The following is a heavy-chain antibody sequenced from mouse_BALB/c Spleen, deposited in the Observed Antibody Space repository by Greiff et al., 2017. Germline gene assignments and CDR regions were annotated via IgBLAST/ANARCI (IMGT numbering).Heavy chain of an antibody. Sequence: QVQLQQSGAELAKPGASVKMSCKASGYTFTSYWMHWVKQRPGQGLEWIGYINPSTGYTEYNQKFKDKATLTADKSSSTAYMQLSSLTSEDSAVYYCARHYGSSYGFAYWGQGSRVTVS. CDR1: GYTFTSYW. CDR3: ARHYGSSYGFAY. J-gene: IGHJ3*01. D-gene: IGHD1-1*01. CDR2: INPSTGYT. V-gene: IGHV1-7*01.